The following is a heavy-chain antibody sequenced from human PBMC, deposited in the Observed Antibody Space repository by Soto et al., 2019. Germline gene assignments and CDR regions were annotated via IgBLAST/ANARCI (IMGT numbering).Heavy chain of an antibody. CDR1: GFTFSSYS. D-gene: IGHD6-13*01. CDR3: ARGPRTYSSSWYPDY. J-gene: IGHJ4*02. V-gene: IGHV3-48*02. Sequence: DVQLVESGGGLVQPGGSLRLSCAASGFTFSSYSMNWVRQAPGKGLEWVSYISSSSSTIYYADSVKGRFTISRDNAKNSLYLQMNSLRDDDTAVYYCARGPRTYSSSWYPDYWGQGTLVTVSS. CDR2: ISSSSSTI.